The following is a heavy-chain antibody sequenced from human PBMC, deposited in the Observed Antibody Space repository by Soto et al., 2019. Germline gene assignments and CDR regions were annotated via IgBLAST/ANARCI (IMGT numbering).Heavy chain of an antibody. CDR1: GGTFSSYA. Sequence: QVQLVQSGAEVKKPGSSVKVSCKASGGTFSSYAISWVRQAPGQGLEWMGGIIPIFGAPNYAQKFQGRLTITADKSTSTAYLELSSLKSEDTAVYFCARDPPYSGIYQRWGQGTLVTVSS. CDR3: ARDPPYSGIYQR. V-gene: IGHV1-69*06. J-gene: IGHJ4*02. D-gene: IGHD1-26*01. CDR2: IIPIFGAP.